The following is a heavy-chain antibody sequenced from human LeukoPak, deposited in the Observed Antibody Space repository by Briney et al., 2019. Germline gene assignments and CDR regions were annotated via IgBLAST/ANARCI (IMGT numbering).Heavy chain of an antibody. D-gene: IGHD7-27*01. CDR3: ARHPADFMGIEYYFDY. J-gene: IGHJ4*02. Sequence: GESLKISCKGSGYSFTSYWIGWVRQMPGKGLEWMGIIYPGDSDTRHSPSFQGQVTISADKSISTAYLQWSSLKASDTAMYYCARHPADFMGIEYYFDYWGQGTLVTVSS. V-gene: IGHV5-51*01. CDR2: IYPGDSDT. CDR1: GYSFTSYW.